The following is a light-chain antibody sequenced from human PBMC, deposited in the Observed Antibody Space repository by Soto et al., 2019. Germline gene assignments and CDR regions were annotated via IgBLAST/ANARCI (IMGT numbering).Light chain of an antibody. CDR1: QSITNW. CDR3: KQYMGPPWT. J-gene: IGKJ1*01. CDR2: DAS. V-gene: IGKV1-5*01. Sequence: DIQMTQSPSTLSASVGDRVTITCRAGQSITNWLAWYQQKPGKAPKLLMYDASSLHSGVPSRFSGSGSGTDSPPPLTSLHPVVFPIFYSKQYMGPPWTSALGTRG.